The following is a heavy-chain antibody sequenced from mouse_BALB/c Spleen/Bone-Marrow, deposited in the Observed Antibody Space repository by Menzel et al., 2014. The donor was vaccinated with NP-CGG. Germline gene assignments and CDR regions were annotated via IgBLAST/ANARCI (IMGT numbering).Heavy chain of an antibody. Sequence: VKVVESGAELMKPGASVKISCKATGYTFSSYWIEWVKQRPGHGLEWIGEILPGSGITNYNEKFKGKATFTADTSSNTAYMQLSSLTSEDSAVYYCTRGGSYYRYLDYWGQGTTLTVSS. D-gene: IGHD2-14*01. V-gene: IGHV1-9*01. CDR2: ILPGSGIT. CDR3: TRGGSYYRYLDY. J-gene: IGHJ2*01. CDR1: GYTFSSYW.